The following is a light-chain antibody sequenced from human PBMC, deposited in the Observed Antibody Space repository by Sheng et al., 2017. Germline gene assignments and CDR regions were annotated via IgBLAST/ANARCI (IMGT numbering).Light chain of an antibody. V-gene: IGLV3-25*03. J-gene: IGLJ1*01. CDR2: KDS. CDR1: ALPKQY. CDR3: QSADSTGTYV. Sequence: SYELTQPPSVSVSPGRTARITCSGDALPKQYAYWYQQRPAQAPVLVIYKDSERPSGIPERFSGSSSGTTVTLVISGVQAEDEADYYCQSADSTGTYVFGTGTTVTVL.